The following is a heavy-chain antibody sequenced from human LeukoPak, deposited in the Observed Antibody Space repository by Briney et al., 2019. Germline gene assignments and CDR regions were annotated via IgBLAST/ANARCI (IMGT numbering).Heavy chain of an antibody. V-gene: IGHV1-2*02. J-gene: IGHJ4*02. Sequence: ASVKVSXKASGYTFTGYYMHWVRQAPGQGLEWMGWINPNSGGTNYAQKFQGRVTMTRDTSISTAYMELSRLRSDDTAVYYCARTRFLEWSDFDYWGQGTLVTVSS. D-gene: IGHD3-3*01. CDR3: ARTRFLEWSDFDY. CDR1: GYTFTGYY. CDR2: INPNSGGT.